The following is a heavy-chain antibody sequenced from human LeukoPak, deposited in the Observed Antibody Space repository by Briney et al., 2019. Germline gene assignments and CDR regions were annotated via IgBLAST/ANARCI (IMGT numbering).Heavy chain of an antibody. CDR3: AYSGHSYGQDY. CDR1: GGTFSSYA. V-gene: IGHV1-69*04. J-gene: IGHJ4*02. CDR2: IIPILGIA. Sequence: GASVKVSCKASGGTFSSYAISWVRQAPGQGLEWMGRIIPILGIANYAQKFQGRVTITADKSTSTAYMELSSLRSEDTAVYYCAYSGHSYGQDYWGQGTLVTVSS. D-gene: IGHD5-18*01.